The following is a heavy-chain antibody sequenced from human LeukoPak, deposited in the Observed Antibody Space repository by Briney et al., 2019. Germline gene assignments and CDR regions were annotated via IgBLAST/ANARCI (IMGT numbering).Heavy chain of an antibody. CDR3: ARDLAAAGYFDY. CDR1: GFTFTSYS. CDR2: ISSGSSNI. Sequence: GGSLRLSCSASGFTFTSYSMNWVRQAPGKGLEWVSSISSGSSNIYYADSVQGRFTISRDNAKNSLFLQMHSLRAEDTAVYYCARDLAAAGYFDYWGQGTLVTVSS. D-gene: IGHD6-13*01. V-gene: IGHV3-21*01. J-gene: IGHJ4*02.